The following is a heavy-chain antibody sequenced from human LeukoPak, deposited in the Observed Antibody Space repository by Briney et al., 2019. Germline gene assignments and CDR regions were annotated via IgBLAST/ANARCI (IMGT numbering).Heavy chain of an antibody. D-gene: IGHD2-15*01. Sequence: GGSLRLSCAASVFTFSSYAMRWVRQAPGKGVEWVSAISGSCGSTYYADSVKGRFTISRDNPKTTLYLQMNSLRAEDTAVYYCAKDPWKDCSGGSCYFDYWGQGTLVTASS. CDR1: VFTFSSYA. CDR3: AKDPWKDCSGGSCYFDY. J-gene: IGHJ4*02. V-gene: IGHV3-23*01. CDR2: ISGSCGST.